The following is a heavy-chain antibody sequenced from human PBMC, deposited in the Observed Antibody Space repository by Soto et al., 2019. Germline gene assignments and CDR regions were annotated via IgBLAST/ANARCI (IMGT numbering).Heavy chain of an antibody. V-gene: IGHV4-30-2*05. CDR2: TYHSGNP. Sequence: PSXTLSLTCDVSGDTISTGGYTWALIRQPPGKALEWIGHTYHSGNPYYNPSLKSRVIISLDTSKSQFSLNLKSVTAADTAVYYCASGLSGDKVDQWGQGTLVTVSS. J-gene: IGHJ4*02. D-gene: IGHD2-21*01. CDR1: GDTISTGGYT. CDR3: ASGLSGDKVDQ.